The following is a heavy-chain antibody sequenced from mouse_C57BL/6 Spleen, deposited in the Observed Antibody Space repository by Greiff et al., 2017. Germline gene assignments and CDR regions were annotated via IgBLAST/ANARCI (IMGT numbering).Heavy chain of an antibody. J-gene: IGHJ3*01. CDR2: ISGGGGNT. CDR1: GFTFSSYT. Sequence: EVHLVESGGGLVKPGGSLKLSCAASGFTFSSYTMSWVRQTPEKRLEWVATISGGGGNTYYPDSVEGRFTISSDNAKNTLYLQMSSLRSEDTALYYCARQKDYYGSSYGLFAYWGQGALVTVSA. D-gene: IGHD1-1*01. CDR3: ARQKDYYGSSYGLFAY. V-gene: IGHV5-9*01.